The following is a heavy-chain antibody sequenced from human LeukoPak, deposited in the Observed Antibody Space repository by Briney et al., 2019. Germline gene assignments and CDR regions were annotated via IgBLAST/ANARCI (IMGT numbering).Heavy chain of an antibody. V-gene: IGHV3-23*01. CDR2: ISGSGGST. J-gene: IGHJ4*02. D-gene: IGHD5-18*01. Sequence: PGGSLRLSCVGSGFSFSSAWMNWVRQAPGKGLEWVSAISGSGGSTYYADSVKGRFTISRDNSKNTLYLQMNSLRAEDTAVYYCAKVGSAWIQLWHFDYWGQGTLVTVSS. CDR1: GFSFSSAW. CDR3: AKVGSAWIQLWHFDY.